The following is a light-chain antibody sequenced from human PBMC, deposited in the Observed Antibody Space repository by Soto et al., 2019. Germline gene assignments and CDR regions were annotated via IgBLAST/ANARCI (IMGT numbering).Light chain of an antibody. J-gene: IGLJ2*01. CDR3: QSYHSGNVV. CDR1: SASIASNY. V-gene: IGLV6-57*04. CDR2: EDN. Sequence: NFMLTQPHSVSESPGKTVTISCTRSSASIASNYVQWYQQRPGSAPTPVIYEDNERPSGVPDRFSGSIDSSSSSASLTISGLKNDDEADYYCQSYHSGNVVFGGGTKLTVL.